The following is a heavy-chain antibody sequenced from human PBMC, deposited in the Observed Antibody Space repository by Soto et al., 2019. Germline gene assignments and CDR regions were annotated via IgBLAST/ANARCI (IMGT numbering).Heavy chain of an antibody. CDR2: INYRGST. J-gene: IGHJ3*02. CDR1: GGSISHYY. D-gene: IGHD2-2*03. V-gene: IGHV4-59*12. CDR3: AKGGWMFFDI. Sequence: QVQLQASGPGLVKPSSTLSLNCTGSGGSISHYYWSWIRQPPGKGLEWIGYINYRGSTNYIPSPRSRVTISVEASKDQLSLTLRSVTAAGTAVYYCAKGGWMFFDIWCQGTMVTVSS.